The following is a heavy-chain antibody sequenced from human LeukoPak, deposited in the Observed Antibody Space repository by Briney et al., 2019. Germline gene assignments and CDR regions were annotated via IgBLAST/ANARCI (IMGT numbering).Heavy chain of an antibody. Sequence: SQTLSLTCAISGDSVSSNSAAWIWIRQSPSRGLEWLGRTYYRSTWYNDYAVSVKSRITINPDTSKNQFSLQLNSVTPEDTAIYYRARAYNYGFDYWGQGTLVTVSS. CDR2: TYYRSTWYN. D-gene: IGHD5-18*01. V-gene: IGHV6-1*01. J-gene: IGHJ4*02. CDR1: GDSVSSNSAA. CDR3: ARAYNYGFDY.